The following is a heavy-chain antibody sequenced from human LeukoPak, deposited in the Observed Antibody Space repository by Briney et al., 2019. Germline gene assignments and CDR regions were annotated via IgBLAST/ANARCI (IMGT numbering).Heavy chain of an antibody. V-gene: IGHV4-39*01. Sequence: PSETLSLTCTVSGGSISSSSYYWGWIRQPPGKGLEWIGSIYYSGSTYYNPSLKSRVTISVDTSKNQFSLKLSSVTAADTAVYYCARAHGDYVVAGNWFDPWGQGTLVTVSS. CDR1: GGSISSSSYY. J-gene: IGHJ5*02. CDR3: ARAHGDYVVAGNWFDP. CDR2: IYYSGST. D-gene: IGHD4-17*01.